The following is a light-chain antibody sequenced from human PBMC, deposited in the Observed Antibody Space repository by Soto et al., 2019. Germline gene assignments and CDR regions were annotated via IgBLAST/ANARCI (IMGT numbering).Light chain of an antibody. CDR2: AAS. Sequence: DIQLTQSPSSLSASVGDRVTITCRASQSISTYLNWYQQKRGRAPNLLIYAASSLQNGVPPRFSGIGSGTDFTLTSSSLQPEDFATYYGQQSFSTVTWTSGRGTKVEIK. CDR1: QSISTY. V-gene: IGKV1-39*01. CDR3: QQSFSTVTWT. J-gene: IGKJ1*01.